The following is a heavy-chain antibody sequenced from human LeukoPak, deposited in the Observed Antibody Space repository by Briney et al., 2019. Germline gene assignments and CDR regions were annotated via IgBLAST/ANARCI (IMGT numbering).Heavy chain of an antibody. CDR1: GFTFSSYS. V-gene: IGHV3-48*04. CDR3: ARDRSRLLEYFDY. D-gene: IGHD2-15*01. CDR2: ISSSSSTI. Sequence: PGGSLRLSCAASGFTFSSYSMNWVRQAPGKGLEWVSYISSSSSTIYYADSVKGRFTISRDNAKNSLYLQMNSLRAEDTAVYYCARDRSRLLEYFDYWGQGTLVTVSS. J-gene: IGHJ4*02.